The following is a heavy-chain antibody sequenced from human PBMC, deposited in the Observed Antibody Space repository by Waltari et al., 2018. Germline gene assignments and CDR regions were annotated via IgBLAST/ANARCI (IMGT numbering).Heavy chain of an antibody. CDR1: GFTFSSYS. J-gene: IGHJ4*02. CDR3: ARDLVNYGDRHYYFDY. V-gene: IGHV3-21*01. D-gene: IGHD4-17*01. CDR2: ISSSSSYI. Sequence: EVQLVESGGGLVKPGGSLRLSCAASGFTFSSYSMNWVRQAPGKWLEWVSSISSSSSYIDYADSVKGRFTISRDNAKNSLYLQMNSLRAEDTAVYYCARDLVNYGDRHYYFDYWGQGTLVTVSS.